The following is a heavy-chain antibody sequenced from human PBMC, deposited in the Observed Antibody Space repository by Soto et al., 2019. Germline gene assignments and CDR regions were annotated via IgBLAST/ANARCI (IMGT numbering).Heavy chain of an antibody. Sequence: QLVLVQSGPEVKKPGASVKLSGKASGYSFNRYGVAWVRKAPGQGLEWMGWISGYNGNFMYAEKVEERVTMTTDTSTQTAYLELRSLRFDNSAVYCCARYVDVLPPSGGDYWGQGTLVSVSS. CDR2: ISGYNGNF. CDR3: ARYVDVLPPSGGDY. V-gene: IGHV1-18*04. CDR1: GYSFNRYG. D-gene: IGHD3-10*01. J-gene: IGHJ4*02.